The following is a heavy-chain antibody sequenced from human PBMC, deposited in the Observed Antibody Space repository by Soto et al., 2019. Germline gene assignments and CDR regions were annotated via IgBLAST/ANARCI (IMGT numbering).Heavy chain of an antibody. Sequence: PGGSLRLSCAASGFTFSSYGMHWVRQAPGKGLEWVSVIWYDGSNKYYADSVKGRFTISRDNSKNTLYLQMNSLRAEDTAVYYCARVRGRYHLDPGYWGQGTLVTVSS. V-gene: IGHV3-33*01. CDR1: GFTFSSYG. J-gene: IGHJ4*02. D-gene: IGHD1-26*01. CDR3: ARVRGRYHLDPGY. CDR2: IWYDGSNK.